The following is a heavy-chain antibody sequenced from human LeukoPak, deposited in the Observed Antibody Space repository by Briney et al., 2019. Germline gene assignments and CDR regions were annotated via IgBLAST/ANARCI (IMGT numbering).Heavy chain of an antibody. CDR3: ARSPGGTYGDYPY. D-gene: IGHD4-17*01. J-gene: IGHJ4*02. CDR2: VSTSNGNT. V-gene: IGHV1-18*01. Sequence: ASVKVSCKASGYTFRIYGFSWVRQAPGQGLEWVGWVSTSNGNTKYAQNFQGRVTLTTETSTTTAYMELSRLRSDDTAVYYCARSPGGTYGDYPYWGQGTLVTVSS. CDR1: GYTFRIYG.